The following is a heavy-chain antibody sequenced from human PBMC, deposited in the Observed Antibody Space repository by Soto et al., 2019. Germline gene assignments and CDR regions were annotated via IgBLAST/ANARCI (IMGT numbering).Heavy chain of an antibody. J-gene: IGHJ4*02. V-gene: IGHV3-30-3*01. D-gene: IGHD3-22*01. Sequence: PGGSLRLSCAASGFTFSSYAMHWVRQAPGKGLEWVAVISYDGSNKYYADSVKGRFTISRDNSKNTLYLQMNSLRAEDTAVYYCARDKSKYYYDSSGAFDYWGQGTLVTVSS. CDR1: GFTFSSYA. CDR3: ARDKSKYYYDSSGAFDY. CDR2: ISYDGSNK.